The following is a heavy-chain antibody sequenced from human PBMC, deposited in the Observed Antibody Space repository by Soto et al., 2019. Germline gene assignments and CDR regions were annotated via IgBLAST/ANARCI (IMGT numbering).Heavy chain of an antibody. J-gene: IGHJ6*02. D-gene: IGHD3-10*01. CDR3: ARVKVAPNYYGSGSYYQLRYYYYGMDV. CDR2: IYSGGST. CDR1: GFTVSSNY. V-gene: IGHV3-53*01. Sequence: GGSLRLSCAASGFTVSSNYMSWVRQAPGKGLEWASVIYSGGSTYYADSVKGRFTISRDNSKNTLYLQMNSLRAEDTAVYYCARVKVAPNYYGSGSYYQLRYYYYGMDVWGQGTTVTAP.